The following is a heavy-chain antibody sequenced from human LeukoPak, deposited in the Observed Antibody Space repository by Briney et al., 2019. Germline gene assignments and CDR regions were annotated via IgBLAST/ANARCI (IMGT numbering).Heavy chain of an antibody. CDR1: GYTLTSYG. Sequence: ASVKVSCKASGYTLTSYGISWVRQAPGQGLEWMGWISAYNGNTNYAQKLQGRVTMTIDTSTSTAYMELRSLRSDDTAVYYCVRDHSGYFDYWGQGTLVTVSS. J-gene: IGHJ4*02. V-gene: IGHV1-18*01. CDR2: ISAYNGNT. CDR3: VRDHSGYFDY.